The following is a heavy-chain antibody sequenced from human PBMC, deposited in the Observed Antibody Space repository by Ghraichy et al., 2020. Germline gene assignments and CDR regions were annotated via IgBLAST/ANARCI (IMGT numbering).Heavy chain of an antibody. CDR3: AKFSFPSGRGYSHGGDYFDY. V-gene: IGHV3-23*01. CDR1: GFTFSSYA. D-gene: IGHD5-18*01. CDR2: ISGSGGST. Sequence: GGSLRLSCAASGFTFSSYAMSWVRQAPGKGLEWVSAISGSGGSTYYADSVKGRFTISRDNSKNTLYLQMNSLRAEDTAVYYCAKFSFPSGRGYSHGGDYFDYWGQGTLVTVSS. J-gene: IGHJ4*02.